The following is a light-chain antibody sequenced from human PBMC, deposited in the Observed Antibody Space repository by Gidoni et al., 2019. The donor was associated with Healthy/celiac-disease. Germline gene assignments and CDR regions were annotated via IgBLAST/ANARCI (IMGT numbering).Light chain of an antibody. CDR3: QQYNNWPPL. CDR1: QSVSSN. Sequence: EIVMTQSPATLSVSPGERATLPCRASQSVSSNLAWYQQKPGQAPRLLIYGASTRATGIPARFSGSGSGTEFTLTISSLQSEDFAVYYCQQYNNWPPLFGPGTKVDIK. V-gene: IGKV3-15*01. J-gene: IGKJ3*01. CDR2: GAS.